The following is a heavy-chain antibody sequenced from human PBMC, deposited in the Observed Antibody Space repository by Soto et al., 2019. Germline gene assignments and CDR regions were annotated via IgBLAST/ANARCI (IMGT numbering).Heavy chain of an antibody. CDR2: IIPIFGTA. Sequence: QVQLVQSGAEVKKPGSSVKVSCKASGGTFSSYAISWVRQAPGQGLEWMGGIIPIFGTANYAQKFQGRVTITADESTSTAYMELGSLRSEDTAVYYCARGAFLSWIQLWSAFDYWGQGTLVTVSS. V-gene: IGHV1-69*01. D-gene: IGHD5-18*01. J-gene: IGHJ4*02. CDR3: ARGAFLSWIQLWSAFDY. CDR1: GGTFSSYA.